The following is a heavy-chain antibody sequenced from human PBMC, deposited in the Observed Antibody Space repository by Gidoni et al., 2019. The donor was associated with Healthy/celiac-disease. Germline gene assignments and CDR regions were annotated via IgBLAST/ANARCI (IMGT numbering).Heavy chain of an antibody. CDR3: AKSRQTYYYDSSGYWGLLDY. J-gene: IGHJ4*02. D-gene: IGHD3-22*01. CDR2: ISYDGSNK. Sequence: QVQLVESGGGVVQPGRSLRLSCAASGFTFSSSGMHWVRQAPGKGLEWVAVISYDGSNKYYADSVKGRFTISRDNSKNTLYLQMNSLRAEDTAVYYCAKSRQTYYYDSSGYWGLLDYWGQGTLVTVSS. CDR1: GFTFSSSG. V-gene: IGHV3-30*18.